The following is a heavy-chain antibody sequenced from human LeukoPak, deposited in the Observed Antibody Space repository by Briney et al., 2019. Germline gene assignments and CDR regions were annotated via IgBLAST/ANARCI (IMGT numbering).Heavy chain of an antibody. CDR2: ISETGGTI. V-gene: IGHV3-23*01. CDR3: AREMTIITYSFDS. Sequence: GGSLRLSCAPSGFTFSNYAMSWVRQAPGKGLEWVSAISETGGTIHYADSVRGRFTISRDNSKNTLYLQMNSLRAEDTAVYYCAREMTIITYSFDSWGQGNLVTVSS. J-gene: IGHJ4*02. D-gene: IGHD5-24*01. CDR1: GFTFSNYA.